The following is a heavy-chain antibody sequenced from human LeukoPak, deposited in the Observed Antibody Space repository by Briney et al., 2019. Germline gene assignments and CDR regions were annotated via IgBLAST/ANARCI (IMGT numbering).Heavy chain of an antibody. D-gene: IGHD3-3*01. V-gene: IGHV4-38-2*02. CDR3: ARDHLANLASRLFDP. CDR1: GYSISSDYY. J-gene: IGHJ5*02. CDR2: IYHSGRT. Sequence: SETLSLTCTVSGYSISSDYYWCLMRPPPGKGLELIGSIYHSGRTYYNPYLKSRVTIALDTSKNQFSLKLSSVTAADTAVYYCARDHLANLASRLFDPWGQGTLVTVSS.